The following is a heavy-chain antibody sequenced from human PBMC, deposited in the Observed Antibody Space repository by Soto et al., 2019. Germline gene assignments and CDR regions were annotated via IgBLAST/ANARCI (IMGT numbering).Heavy chain of an antibody. Sequence: QVQLVQSGAEVKKPGASVKVSCKASGYTFTSYGISWVRQAPGQGLEWMGWISAYNGNKNYAQKLQCRVTMTTDTSTSTAYMELRSLRSDDTAVYYCSRDRTGRDPKRNDYWGQGTLVTVSS. CDR2: ISAYNGNK. CDR3: SRDRTGRDPKRNDY. D-gene: IGHD1-1*01. J-gene: IGHJ4*02. CDR1: GYTFTSYG. V-gene: IGHV1-18*04.